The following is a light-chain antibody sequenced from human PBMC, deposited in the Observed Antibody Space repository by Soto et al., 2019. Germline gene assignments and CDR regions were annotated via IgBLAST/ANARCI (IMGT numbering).Light chain of an antibody. CDR3: QQRSNNMYT. V-gene: IGKV3-11*01. J-gene: IGKJ2*01. Sequence: EIVLTQSPATLSLSPGERVTLSCRVSQSVSSHLAWYQQQPGQAPRLLIYDASNRATGIPARFSGSGSGTDFTLTISSLEPEDFAVYYCQQRSNNMYTFGQGTKLEI. CDR2: DAS. CDR1: QSVSSH.